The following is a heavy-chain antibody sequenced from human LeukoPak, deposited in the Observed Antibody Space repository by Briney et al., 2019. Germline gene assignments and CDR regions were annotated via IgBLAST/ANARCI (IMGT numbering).Heavy chain of an antibody. CDR2: ISSSGSTI. CDR1: GLTVSSNY. Sequence: GGSLRLSCAASGLTVSSNYMTWVRQAPGKGQEWVSYISSSGSTIYYADSVKGRFTISRDNAKNSLYLQMNSLRAEDTAVYYCARDQGSSSWSWDGMDVWGQGTTVTVSS. V-gene: IGHV3-48*03. J-gene: IGHJ6*02. CDR3: ARDQGSSSWSWDGMDV. D-gene: IGHD6-13*01.